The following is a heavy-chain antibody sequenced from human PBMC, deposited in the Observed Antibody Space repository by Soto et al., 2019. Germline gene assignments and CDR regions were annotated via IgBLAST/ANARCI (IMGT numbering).Heavy chain of an antibody. CDR2: IYYSGST. CDR1: GGSVSSYY. J-gene: IGHJ6*03. Sequence: PSETLSLTCTVSGGSVSSYYWGWIRQPPGKGLEWIGYIYYSGSTYYNPSLKSRVTISVDTSKNQFSLKLSSVTAADTAVYYCARLPPRYYYYMDVWGKGTTVTVSS. V-gene: IGHV4-59*08. CDR3: ARLPPRYYYYMDV.